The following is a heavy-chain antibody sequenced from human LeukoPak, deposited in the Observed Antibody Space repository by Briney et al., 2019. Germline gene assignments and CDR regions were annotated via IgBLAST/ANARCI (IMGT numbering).Heavy chain of an antibody. Sequence: GGSLRLSCAASGFTFSSYSMNWVRQAPGKGLEWVGRTRNKANSYTTEYAASVKGRFTISRDDSKNSLYLQMNSLKTEDTAVYYCARGRYSSSWFDYWGQGTLVTVSS. V-gene: IGHV3-72*01. J-gene: IGHJ4*02. CDR3: ARGRYSSSWFDY. D-gene: IGHD6-13*01. CDR2: TRNKANSYTT. CDR1: GFTFSSYS.